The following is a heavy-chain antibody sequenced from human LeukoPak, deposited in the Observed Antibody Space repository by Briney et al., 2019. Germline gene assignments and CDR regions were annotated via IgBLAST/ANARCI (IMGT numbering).Heavy chain of an antibody. CDR2: ISGSGSNT. J-gene: IGHJ4*02. CDR1: GFTFGTCA. Sequence: GGSLRLSCAASGFTFGTCAMNWVRQAPGKGLDWVSTISGSGSNTYYADSVKGRFTISRDNSKNTLYLQMNSLRAEDTAVYYCAKGKYDSSGYSRGSSDSWGQGTLVTVSS. V-gene: IGHV3-23*01. CDR3: AKGKYDSSGYSRGSSDS. D-gene: IGHD3-22*01.